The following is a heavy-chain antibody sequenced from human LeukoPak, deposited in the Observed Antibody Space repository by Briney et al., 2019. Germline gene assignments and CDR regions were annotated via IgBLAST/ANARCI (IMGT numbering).Heavy chain of an antibody. CDR2: ISGSGGGT. J-gene: IGHJ4*02. CDR1: GFTFISYA. Sequence: PGASLRLSCAASGFTFISYAMSSVRPAPGKGLEWVSAISGSGGGTYYADSVKGRFTISRDNTKNTLYLQMNSLRAEDTAVYYCAKAHLHDYYDSSGYYFELDYWGQGALVTVSS. D-gene: IGHD3-22*01. V-gene: IGHV3-23*01. CDR3: AKAHLHDYYDSSGYYFELDY.